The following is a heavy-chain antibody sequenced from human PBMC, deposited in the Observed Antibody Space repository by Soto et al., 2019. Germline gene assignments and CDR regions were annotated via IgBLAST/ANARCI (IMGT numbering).Heavy chain of an antibody. V-gene: IGHV4-59*01. D-gene: IGHD6-6*01. CDR3: ARAGYSTSADV. CDR1: GGSISSYF. Sequence: QVQLQESGPGLVKPSETLSLTCTVSGGSISSYFWNWIRQPPGKGLEWIGYISFSGSINYNLSLKSRVTISVDSSKSQFSLRLSSVTAADTAVYYCARAGYSTSADVWGQEATVTVSS. J-gene: IGHJ6*02. CDR2: ISFSGSI.